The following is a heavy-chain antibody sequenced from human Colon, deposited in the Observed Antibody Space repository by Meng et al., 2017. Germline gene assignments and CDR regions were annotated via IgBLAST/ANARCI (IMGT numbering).Heavy chain of an antibody. CDR3: ARVVSLVVKGNWFDS. Sequence: DPGPGLVKASRTLSLTCNVSGDSIASGGYYCSWIRQHPGKGLEWIGYIDNSGTTYDNPSLKTRLTMSVDTSKNQYSLKLTSVTAADTAVDYCARVVSLVVKGNWFDSWGQGTLVTVSS. D-gene: IGHD2-15*01. CDR1: GDSIASGGYY. V-gene: IGHV4-31*03. J-gene: IGHJ5*01. CDR2: IDNSGTT.